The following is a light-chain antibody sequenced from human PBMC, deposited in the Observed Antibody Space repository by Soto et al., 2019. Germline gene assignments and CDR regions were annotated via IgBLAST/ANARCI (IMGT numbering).Light chain of an antibody. V-gene: IGKV1-9*01. CDR3: QQLNGYPCT. CDR2: AAS. J-gene: IGKJ3*01. Sequence: DIQLTQSPSFLSASVGDRVTITCRASQGISSYLAWYQQKPGKAPKLLIYAASTLQSGVPSRFSGSGSGTEFTLTISSLQPEDFATYYCQQLNGYPCTFGPGTKVDIK. CDR1: QGISSY.